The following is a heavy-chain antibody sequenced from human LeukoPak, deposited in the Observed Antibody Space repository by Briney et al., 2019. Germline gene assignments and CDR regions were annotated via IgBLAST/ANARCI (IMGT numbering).Heavy chain of an antibody. V-gene: IGHV3-23*01. J-gene: IGHJ4*02. CDR1: EFTFSDYA. CDR2: LSGSGDST. Sequence: GGSLRLSCSASEFTFSDYAFNWVRQAPLQGLEWVAGLSGSGDSTYYADSVKGRFTISRDNSKNTVYLQMNSLRAEDTAIYFCAKDLIMGRVTMVGFSDSWGQGTLVTVSS. D-gene: IGHD3-10*01. CDR3: AKDLIMGRVTMVGFSDS.